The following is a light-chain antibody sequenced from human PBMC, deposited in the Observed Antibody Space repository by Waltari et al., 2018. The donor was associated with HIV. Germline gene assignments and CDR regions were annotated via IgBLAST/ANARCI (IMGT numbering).Light chain of an antibody. J-gene: IGKJ5*01. CDR3: QQHSNWPLSIT. CDR2: STS. Sequence: EIVMTQSPATLSVSPGERATLPCRASQSVRSSVAWYQQRPGPAPRLLIYSTSIRATGIPARFSGSGSETEFTLTISNLQSEDFAVYYCQQHSNWPLSITFGQGTRLQIK. CDR1: QSVRSS. V-gene: IGKV3-15*01.